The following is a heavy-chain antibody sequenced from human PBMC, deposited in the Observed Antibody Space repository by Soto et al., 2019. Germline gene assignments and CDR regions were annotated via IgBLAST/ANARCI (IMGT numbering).Heavy chain of an antibody. CDR3: ARDLTGYQFFFQCSGDHRDLHSFPTRRSSDL. V-gene: IGHV3-33*01. D-gene: IGHD3-16*02. CDR2: IWYDGSNK. Sequence: LEWVAVIWYDGSNKYYADSVKGRFTISRDNSKNTLYLQMNSLRAEDTAVYYSARDLTGYQFFFQCSGDHRDLHSFPTRRSSDL. J-gene: IGHJ2*01.